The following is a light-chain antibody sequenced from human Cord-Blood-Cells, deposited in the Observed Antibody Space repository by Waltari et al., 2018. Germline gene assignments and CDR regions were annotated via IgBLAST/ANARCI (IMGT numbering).Light chain of an antibody. J-gene: IGKJ2*01. V-gene: IGKV1-39*01. CDR1: TSISSY. CDR2: AAS. Sequence: DIQMTQSPSSLSASVGDRVTITCRASTSISSYLNWYQQKPGKAPKLLIYAASSLQSGVPSRFSGSGSGTDFTLTISSLQPEDFATYYCQQSYSTPYTFGQGTKLEIK. CDR3: QQSYSTPYT.